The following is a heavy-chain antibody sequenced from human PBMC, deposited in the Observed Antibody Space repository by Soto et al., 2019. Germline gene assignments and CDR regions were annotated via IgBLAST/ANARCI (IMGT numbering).Heavy chain of an antibody. CDR3: ARAVVAASTSWFDP. D-gene: IGHD2-15*01. Sequence: QVQLVESGGGVVQPGRSLRLSCAASGFTFSSYAMHWVRQAPGKGLEWVAVISYDGSNKYYADSVKGRFTISRDNSKNTLYLQMNSLRAEDTAVYYCARAVVAASTSWFDPWGQGTQVTVSS. J-gene: IGHJ5*02. CDR1: GFTFSSYA. CDR2: ISYDGSNK. V-gene: IGHV3-30-3*01.